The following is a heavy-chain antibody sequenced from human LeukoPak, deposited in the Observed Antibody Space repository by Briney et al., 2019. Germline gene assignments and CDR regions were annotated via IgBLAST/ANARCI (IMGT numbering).Heavy chain of an antibody. CDR2: IYYSGST. Sequence: SETLSLTCIVSGGSISSSSYYWGWIRQPPGKGLEWIGSIYYSGSTYYNPSLKSRVTISVDTSKNQFSLKLSSVTAADTAVYYCAGQDNSGYLSYFQHWGQGTLVTVSS. CDR3: AGQDNSGYLSYFQH. V-gene: IGHV4-39*01. J-gene: IGHJ1*01. CDR1: GGSISSSSYY. D-gene: IGHD3-22*01.